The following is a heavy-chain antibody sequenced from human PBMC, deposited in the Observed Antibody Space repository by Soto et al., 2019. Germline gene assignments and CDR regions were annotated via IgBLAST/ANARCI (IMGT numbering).Heavy chain of an antibody. Sequence: EVQLLESGGGLVQPGGSLRLSCAASGFTFSSYAMSWVRQAPGKGLEWVSAISGSGGSTYYADSVKGRFTISRDNSKNTLYLQMNSLRAEDTAVYYCAKAHYYDSSGYYYKGSYFNYWGQGTLVTVSS. CDR2: ISGSGGST. CDR1: GFTFSSYA. V-gene: IGHV3-23*01. CDR3: AKAHYYDSSGYYYKGSYFNY. J-gene: IGHJ4*02. D-gene: IGHD3-22*01.